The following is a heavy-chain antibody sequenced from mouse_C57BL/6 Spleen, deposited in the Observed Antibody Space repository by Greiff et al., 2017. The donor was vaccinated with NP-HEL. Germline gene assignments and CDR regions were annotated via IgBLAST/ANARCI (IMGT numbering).Heavy chain of an antibody. D-gene: IGHD2-1*01. CDR1: GFTFSDYG. V-gene: IGHV5-17*01. CDR2: ISSGSSTI. J-gene: IGHJ4*01. CDR3: ARDYGNSDAMDY. Sequence: EVKLMESGGGLVKPGGSLKLSCAASGFTFSDYGMHWVRQAPEKGLEWVAYISSGSSTIYYADTVKGRFTITRDNAKNTLFLQMTSLRSEDTAMYYCARDYGNSDAMDYWGQGTSVTVSS.